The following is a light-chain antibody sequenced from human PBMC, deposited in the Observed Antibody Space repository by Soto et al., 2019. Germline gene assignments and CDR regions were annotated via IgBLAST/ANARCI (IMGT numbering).Light chain of an antibody. Sequence: QSALTQPASVSGSPGQSITISCTGSSSDVGGYNYVYWYQQLPGKAPKLMIYDVSNRPLGVSNRFSGSKSGNTASLTISGLQAEDEADYYCSSYTSSSTLVFGAGTKVTVL. J-gene: IGLJ1*01. CDR3: SSYTSSSTLV. V-gene: IGLV2-14*01. CDR1: SSDVGGYNY. CDR2: DVS.